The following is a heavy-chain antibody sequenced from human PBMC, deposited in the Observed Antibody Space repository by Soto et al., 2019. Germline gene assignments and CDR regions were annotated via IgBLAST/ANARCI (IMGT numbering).Heavy chain of an antibody. V-gene: IGHV3-9*01. D-gene: IGHD2-15*01. Sequence: EVQLVESGGGLVQPGRSLRLSCAASGFTFDDYAMHWVRQAPGKGLEWVSGISWNSGSIGYADSVKGRFTISRDNAKNSLYLQMNSLRAEDTALYYCAKDKAMVVAPAPDAFDIWGQGTMVTVSS. J-gene: IGHJ3*02. CDR1: GFTFDDYA. CDR2: ISWNSGSI. CDR3: AKDKAMVVAPAPDAFDI.